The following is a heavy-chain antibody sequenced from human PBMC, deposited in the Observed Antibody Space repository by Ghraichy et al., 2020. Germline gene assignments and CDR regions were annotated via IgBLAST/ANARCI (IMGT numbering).Heavy chain of an antibody. Sequence: GGSLRLSCAASGFIFSSYAMSWVRQAPGKGLERVSTISGSGDITDYADSAKGRLTISRDNSKNTLYLQMNSLRVEDTAIYYCAKDRWSGYFDSWGQGTLVTVSS. CDR3: AKDRWSGYFDS. V-gene: IGHV3-23*01. CDR1: GFIFSSYA. D-gene: IGHD3-3*01. CDR2: ISGSGDIT. J-gene: IGHJ4*02.